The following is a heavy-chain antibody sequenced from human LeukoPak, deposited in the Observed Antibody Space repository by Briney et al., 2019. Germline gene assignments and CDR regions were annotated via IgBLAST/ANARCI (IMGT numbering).Heavy chain of an antibody. CDR1: ESIVSSNY. D-gene: IGHD3-10*01. Sequence: GGSLRLSCAASESIVSSNYMSWVRQAPGKGLEWVANIKQDGSEKYYVDSVKGRFTISRDNAKNSLYLQMNSLRAEDTAVYYCVKPYYYSSGSLNWGQGTLVTVSS. J-gene: IGHJ4*02. V-gene: IGHV3-7*01. CDR3: VKPYYYSSGSLN. CDR2: IKQDGSEK.